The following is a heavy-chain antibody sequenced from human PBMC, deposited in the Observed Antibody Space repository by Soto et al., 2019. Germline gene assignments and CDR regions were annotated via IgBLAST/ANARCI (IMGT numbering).Heavy chain of an antibody. Sequence: TGGSLRLSCAASGFTFSSYSMNWVRQAPGKGLEWVSSISSSSSYIYYADSVKGRFTISRDNAKNLLYLQMNSLRAEDTAVYYCERAGLDIVVVPAAIRYYYYGMDVWGQGTTVTVSS. D-gene: IGHD2-2*03. CDR1: GFTFSSYS. V-gene: IGHV3-21*01. CDR2: ISSSSSYI. J-gene: IGHJ6*02. CDR3: ERAGLDIVVVPAAIRYYYYGMDV.